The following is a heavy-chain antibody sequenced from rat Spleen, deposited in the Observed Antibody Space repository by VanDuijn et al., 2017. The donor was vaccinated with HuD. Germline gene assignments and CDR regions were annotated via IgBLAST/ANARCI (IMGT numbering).Heavy chain of an antibody. J-gene: IGHJ4*01. CDR1: GFTFNNYW. CDR2: ITNTGGNI. CDR3: TRGRYYSSYVMDA. D-gene: IGHD1-2*01. V-gene: IGHV5-31*01. Sequence: EVQLVESGGGLVQPGRSLKLSCVASGFTFNNYWMSWIRQAPGKGLEWVASITNTGGNIYYPDSVKGRFTISRDNAQNTLYLQMNSLRSEDTATYYCTRGRYYSSYVMDAWGQGASVTVSS.